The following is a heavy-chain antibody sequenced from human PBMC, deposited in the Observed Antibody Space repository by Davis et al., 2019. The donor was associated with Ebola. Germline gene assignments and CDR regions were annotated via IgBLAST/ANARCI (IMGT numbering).Heavy chain of an antibody. D-gene: IGHD3-22*01. CDR1: GFTFSSYA. CDR3: AKVRLDYYDSSGYVDAFDI. CDR2: ISGSGGST. V-gene: IGHV3-23*01. J-gene: IGHJ3*02. Sequence: GGSLRLSCAASGFTFSSYAMSWVRQAPGKGLEWVSAISGSGGSTYYADSVKGRFTISRDNSKNTLYLQMNSLRAEDTAVYYCAKVRLDYYDSSGYVDAFDIWGQGTMVTVSS.